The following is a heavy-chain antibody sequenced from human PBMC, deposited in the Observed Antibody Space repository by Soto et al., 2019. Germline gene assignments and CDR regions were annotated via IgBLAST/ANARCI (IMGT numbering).Heavy chain of an antibody. CDR1: GGSFSIYD. Sequence: SETLSLTCAVYGGSFSIYDCSWFCNPPGKGLEWIGYIYYSGSTYYNPSLKSRVTISVDTSKNQFSLKLSSVTAADTAVYYCARSDDFWSGYSTGYRGQGTLVTVSS. V-gene: IGHV4-30-4*08. J-gene: IGHJ4*02. D-gene: IGHD3-3*01. CDR2: IYYSGST. CDR3: ARSDDFWSGYSTGY.